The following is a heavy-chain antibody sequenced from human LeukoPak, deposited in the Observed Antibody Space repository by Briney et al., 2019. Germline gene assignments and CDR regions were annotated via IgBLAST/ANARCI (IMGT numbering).Heavy chain of an antibody. CDR2: INHSGST. CDR3: ARCIVPRYYYDSSGTYAFDI. J-gene: IGHJ3*02. D-gene: IGHD3-22*01. Sequence: SETLSLTCAVYGGSFSGYYWSWIRQPPGKGLEWIGEINHSGSTNYNPSLKSRVTISVDTSKNQFSLKLSSVTAADTAVYYCARCIVPRYYYDSSGTYAFDIWGQGTMVTVSS. CDR1: GGSFSGYY. V-gene: IGHV4-34*01.